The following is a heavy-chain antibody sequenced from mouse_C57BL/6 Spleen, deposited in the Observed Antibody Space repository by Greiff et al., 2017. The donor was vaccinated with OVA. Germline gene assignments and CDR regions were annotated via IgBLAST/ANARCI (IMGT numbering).Heavy chain of an antibody. J-gene: IGHJ3*01. Sequence: EVMLVESGGDLVKPGGSLKLSCAASGFTFSSYGMSWVRQTPDKRLEWVATISSGGSYTYYPDSVKGRFTISRDNAKNTLYLQMSSLKSEDTAMYYCARQGDYDYDEAWFAYWGQGTLVTVSA. V-gene: IGHV5-6*01. D-gene: IGHD2-4*01. CDR2: ISSGGSYT. CDR1: GFTFSSYG. CDR3: ARQGDYDYDEAWFAY.